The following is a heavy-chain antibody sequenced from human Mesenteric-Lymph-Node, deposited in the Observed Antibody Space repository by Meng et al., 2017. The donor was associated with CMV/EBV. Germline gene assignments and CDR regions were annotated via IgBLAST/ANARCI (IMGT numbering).Heavy chain of an antibody. V-gene: IGHV4-61*08. CDR2: IYGTGIT. CDR1: GVSVTSGAYH. CDR3: AKSRSSTPGIVDD. J-gene: IGHJ4*02. D-gene: IGHD2/OR15-2a*01. Sequence: VQLQESGPGLVKASETLSLTCIVSGVSVTSGAYHWSWIRQSPGKGLEWIGYIYGTGITIYNPSLKSRVTILLETSKNQFSLKLNSVTTADTAVYYCAKSRSSTPGIVDDWGQGTLVTVSS.